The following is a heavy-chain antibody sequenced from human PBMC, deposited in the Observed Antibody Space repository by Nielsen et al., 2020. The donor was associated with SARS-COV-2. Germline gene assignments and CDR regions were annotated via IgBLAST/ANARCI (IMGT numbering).Heavy chain of an antibody. D-gene: IGHD1-26*01. V-gene: IGHV3-9*01. J-gene: IGHJ6*03. Sequence: SLKIPCAASGFTFDDYAMHWVRQAPGKGLEWVSGISWYSGRIGYAESVKGRFTISRDNAKNSLYLQMNSLRAEDTALYYCAKDISRGSGATYYYMDVWGKGTTVTVSS. CDR3: AKDISRGSGATYYYMDV. CDR1: GFTFDDYA. CDR2: ISWYSGRI.